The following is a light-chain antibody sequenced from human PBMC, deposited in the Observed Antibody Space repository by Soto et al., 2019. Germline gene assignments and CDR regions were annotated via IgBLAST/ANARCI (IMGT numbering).Light chain of an antibody. V-gene: IGKV1-5*01. CDR1: QNIGTS. CDR2: DAS. Sequence: DIQMTQSPSTLSASVGDRVTITCRASQNIGTSLAWYQQTPGKAPKLLISDASTLESGVPSRFGGSGSGTEFTLTISSLQPEDFATYYCQQLNGYLELTFGGGTKVDIK. CDR3: QQLNGYLELT. J-gene: IGKJ4*01.